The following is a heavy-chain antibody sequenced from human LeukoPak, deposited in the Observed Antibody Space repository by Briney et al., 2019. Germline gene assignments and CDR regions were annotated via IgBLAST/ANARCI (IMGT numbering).Heavy chain of an antibody. Sequence: NPSQTLSLTCAVSGGSISSGGYSWSWIRQPPGKGLEWIGHLSYSGNTKYNPSLKSRVTISEDTSKNQFSLKLSSVTAADTAVYYCARGDPTGRPGIGFDYWGRGTLVTVSS. J-gene: IGHJ4*02. CDR3: ARGDPTGRPGIGFDY. V-gene: IGHV4-61*08. D-gene: IGHD1-26*01. CDR1: GGSISSGGYS. CDR2: LSYSGNT.